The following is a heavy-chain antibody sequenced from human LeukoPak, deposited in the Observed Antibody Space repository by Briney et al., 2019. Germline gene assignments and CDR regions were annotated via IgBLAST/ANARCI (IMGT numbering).Heavy chain of an antibody. CDR1: GHTFSDYY. CDR3: ARALVVAAGFDI. J-gene: IGHJ3*02. D-gene: IGHD6-25*01. Sequence: ASVKVSCKASGHTFSDYYMHWVRQAPGQGLEWMGCISPNSGGTNYAQKFQGRVTMTRDTSISTAYMELSSLRSDDTAIYYCARALVVAAGFDIWGQGTMVTVSS. CDR2: ISPNSGGT. V-gene: IGHV1-2*02.